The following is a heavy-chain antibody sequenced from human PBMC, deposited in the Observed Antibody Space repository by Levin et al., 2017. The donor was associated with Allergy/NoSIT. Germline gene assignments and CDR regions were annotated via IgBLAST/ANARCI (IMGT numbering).Heavy chain of an antibody. CDR2: ISGSSSTI. D-gene: IGHD3-16*01. J-gene: IGHJ3*02. V-gene: IGHV3-48*02. CDR1: GFTFSTYS. Sequence: GGSLRLSCAASGFTFSTYSMNWVRQAPGKGLEWISYISGSSSTIYYADSVKGRFTISRDNAKNSLYLQMNSLRDEDTAVYYCARDHPAGDDAYDIWGQGTMVTVSS. CDR3: ARDHPAGDDAYDI.